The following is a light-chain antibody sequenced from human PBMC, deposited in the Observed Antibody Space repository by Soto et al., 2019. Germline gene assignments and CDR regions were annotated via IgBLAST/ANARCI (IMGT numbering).Light chain of an antibody. CDR3: QQYKSYWT. J-gene: IGKJ1*01. CDR2: DVS. Sequence: DIQMTQSTSTLSASVGAGVTITCRASQSIGTWLAWYQQKPGKAPKVLIYDVSTLKSGVPSRFSGSASATEFTLSISSLQPDDFATYYCQQYKSYWTFGQGTKVDIK. CDR1: QSIGTW. V-gene: IGKV1-5*01.